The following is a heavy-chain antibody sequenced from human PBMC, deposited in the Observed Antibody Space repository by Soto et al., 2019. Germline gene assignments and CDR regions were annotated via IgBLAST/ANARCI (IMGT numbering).Heavy chain of an antibody. CDR2: ISGVGGST. CDR1: GFIFSGYS. V-gene: IGHV3-23*01. D-gene: IGHD1-1*01. J-gene: IGHJ4*02. Sequence: EVQLLESGGDLVQPGGSLRLSCAVTGFIFSGYSMSWVRQAPGKGLEWVSGISGVGGSTYYADSVKGRFTISRDNSKKTLYLQMNSLRAEDTALYYCAKRLGDHWDESYVHYWGQGPVVTVSS. CDR3: AKRLGDHWDESYVHY.